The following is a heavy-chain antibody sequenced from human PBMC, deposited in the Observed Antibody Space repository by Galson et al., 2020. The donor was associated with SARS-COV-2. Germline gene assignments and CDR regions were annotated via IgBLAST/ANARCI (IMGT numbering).Heavy chain of an antibody. CDR2: IYYGGST. J-gene: IGHJ4*02. Sequence: SETLSLTCTVSGGSISSSSYYWGWIRQPPGKGLELIGSIYYGGSTYYNPSLESRVTISVDTSKNQFSLRLTSVTAADTAMYYCARVLLWFGSQYYFDYWGQGTLVTVSS. D-gene: IGHD3-10*01. CDR1: GGSISSSSYY. V-gene: IGHV4-39*07. CDR3: ARVLLWFGSQYYFDY.